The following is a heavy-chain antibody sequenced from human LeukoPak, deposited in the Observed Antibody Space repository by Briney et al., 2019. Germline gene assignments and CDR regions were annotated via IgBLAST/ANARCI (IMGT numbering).Heavy chain of an antibody. CDR1: GGSISSGGYY. J-gene: IGHJ3*02. Sequence: SETLSLTCTVSGGSISSGGYYWSWIRQPPGKGLEWIGYIYHSGSTYYNPSLKSRVTISVDRSKNQFSLKLSSVTAADMAVYYCARGVVVVPAAKGAGAFDIWGQGTMVTVSS. V-gene: IGHV4-30-2*01. D-gene: IGHD2-2*01. CDR3: ARGVVVVPAAKGAGAFDI. CDR2: IYHSGST.